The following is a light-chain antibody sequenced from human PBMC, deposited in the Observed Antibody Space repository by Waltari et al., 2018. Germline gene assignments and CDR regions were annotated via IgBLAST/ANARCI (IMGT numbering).Light chain of an antibody. CDR3: QQYLVYPLT. CDR1: QSISSY. CDR2: AAS. J-gene: IGKJ4*01. V-gene: IGKV1-39*01. Sequence: DIQMTQSPSSLSASVGDRVTITCRASQSISSYLNWYQQKPGKAPKLLIYAASSLQSGVPSRFSGSGSGTDFTLTISSLQPDDFASYYCQQYLVYPLTFGGGTKIEIK.